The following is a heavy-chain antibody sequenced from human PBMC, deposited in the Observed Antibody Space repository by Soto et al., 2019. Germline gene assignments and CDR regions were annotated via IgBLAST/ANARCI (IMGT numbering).Heavy chain of an antibody. CDR3: ARLTTGTTRGIYYYYGMDV. V-gene: IGHV4-59*01. CDR2: IYYSGST. J-gene: IGHJ6*02. CDR1: GGSISSYY. Sequence: QVQLQESGPGLVKPSETLSLTCTVSGGSISSYYWSWIRQPPGKGLEWIGYIYYSGSTNYNPSLKSRVTISVDTSKNQFSLKLSSVTAADTAVYYCARLTTGTTRGIYYYYGMDVWGQGTTVTVSS. D-gene: IGHD1-7*01.